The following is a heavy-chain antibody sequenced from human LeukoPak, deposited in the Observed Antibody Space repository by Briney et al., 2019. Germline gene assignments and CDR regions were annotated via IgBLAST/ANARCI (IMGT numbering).Heavy chain of an antibody. CDR3: ARVVLVPGPAAIPPAMDV. Sequence: SETLSLTCTVSGGSISNYYWTWIRQPPGKGLEWIGYIYYSGSTNYNSSLKSRVIISLDTSKNQFSLKLTSVTAADTAVYYCARVVLVPGPAAIPPAMDVWGKGTAVTVSS. J-gene: IGHJ6*04. D-gene: IGHD2-2*01. CDR2: IYYSGST. CDR1: GGSISNYY. V-gene: IGHV4-59*01.